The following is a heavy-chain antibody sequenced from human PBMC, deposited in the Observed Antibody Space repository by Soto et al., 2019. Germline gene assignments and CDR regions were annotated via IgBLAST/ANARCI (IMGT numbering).Heavy chain of an antibody. Sequence: GGSLRLSCTASGFTFGDYAMSWFRQAPGKGLEWVGFIRSKAYGGTIEYAASVKGRFTISRDDSKSIAYLQMNSLKTEDTAVYYCTRGNSGYDIYYYYGMDVWGQGTTVTVSS. V-gene: IGHV3-49*03. D-gene: IGHD5-12*01. CDR1: GFTFGDYA. CDR3: TRGNSGYDIYYYYGMDV. J-gene: IGHJ6*02. CDR2: IRSKAYGGTI.